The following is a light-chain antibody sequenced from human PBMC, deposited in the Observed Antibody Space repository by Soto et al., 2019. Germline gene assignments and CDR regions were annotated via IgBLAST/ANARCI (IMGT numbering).Light chain of an antibody. V-gene: IGKV3-20*01. CDR2: DAS. Sequence: EIVLTQSPGTLYLSPGERATLSCRASQSVSNNYLAWYQQKPGQAPRLLIYDASSRASGIPDRFSGGGSGTEFTLTISSLQPDDFATYYCHQYHTYSTFGQGTKVDIK. J-gene: IGKJ1*01. CDR1: QSVSNNY. CDR3: HQYHTYST.